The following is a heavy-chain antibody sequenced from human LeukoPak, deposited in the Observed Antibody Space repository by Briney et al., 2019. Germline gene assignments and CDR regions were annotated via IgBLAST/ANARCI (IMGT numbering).Heavy chain of an antibody. V-gene: IGHV3-21*04. Sequence: GGSLRLSCAASGFTFSSYSMNWVRQAPGKGLEWVSSISSSSSYIYYADSVKGRFTISRDNAKNSLYLQMNSLRAEDTAVYYCAKGGSSSNYYYMDVWGKGTTVTVSS. CDR3: AKGGSSSNYYYMDV. CDR2: ISSSSSYI. J-gene: IGHJ6*03. CDR1: GFTFSSYS. D-gene: IGHD6-6*01.